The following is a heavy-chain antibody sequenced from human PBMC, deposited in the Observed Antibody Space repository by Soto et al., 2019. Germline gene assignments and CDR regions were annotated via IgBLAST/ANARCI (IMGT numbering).Heavy chain of an antibody. V-gene: IGHV3-23*01. J-gene: IGHJ3*01. CDR3: AKIYISSSGDAFDV. CDR1: GFTFDSNG. D-gene: IGHD5-12*01. Sequence: EVELLESGGGLVQPGGSLQLSCVGSGFTFDSNGMSWVRLVPGRGLEWVSFISGSGVSTSYAESVKGRVIVSRDNSKKMVFLQMPSLRVEDTATYYCAKIYISSSGDAFDVWGQGTTVTVSS. CDR2: ISGSGVST.